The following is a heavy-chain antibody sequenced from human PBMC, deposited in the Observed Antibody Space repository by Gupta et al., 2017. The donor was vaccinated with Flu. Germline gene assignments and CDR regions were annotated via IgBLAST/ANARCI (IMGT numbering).Heavy chain of an antibody. Sequence: EVQLVESGGGLVKPGGSLRLSCAASGFTFSSYSMNWVRQAPGKGLEWVSSISSSSSYIYYADAVKGRFTISRDNAKNSLYLQMNSLRAEDTAVYYCARSLPRSPYYFDYWGQGTLVTVSS. CDR2: ISSSSSYI. CDR3: ARSLPRSPYYFDY. CDR1: GFTFSSYS. J-gene: IGHJ4*02. V-gene: IGHV3-21*01.